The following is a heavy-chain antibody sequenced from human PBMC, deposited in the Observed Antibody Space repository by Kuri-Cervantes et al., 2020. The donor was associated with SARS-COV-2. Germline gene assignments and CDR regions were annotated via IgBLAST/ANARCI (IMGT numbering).Heavy chain of an antibody. Sequence: GESLKISCAASGFIFSHSYMSWVRQAPGKGLAWVSYISSSSSYSYYADSVKGRFTISRDNAKNSLYLQMNSLRAEDTAVYYCARHYGSGSYSFMHVWGKGTPVTVSS. V-gene: IGHV3-11*06. CDR2: ISSSSSYS. CDR3: ARHYGSGSYSFMHV. CDR1: GFIFSHSY. D-gene: IGHD3-10*01. J-gene: IGHJ6*03.